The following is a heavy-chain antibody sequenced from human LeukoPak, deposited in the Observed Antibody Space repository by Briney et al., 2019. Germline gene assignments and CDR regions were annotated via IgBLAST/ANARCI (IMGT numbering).Heavy chain of an antibody. D-gene: IGHD6-19*01. Sequence: GGSLRLSCAASGFTFSSYSMNWVRQAPGKGLEWVSYISSSSSTIYYADSVKGRFTISRDNAKNSLYLQMNSLRAEDTAVYYCARDKSGWPRRTGIDHWGQGTLVTVSS. CDR3: ARDKSGWPRRTGIDH. CDR1: GFTFSSYS. CDR2: ISSSSSTI. V-gene: IGHV3-48*01. J-gene: IGHJ4*02.